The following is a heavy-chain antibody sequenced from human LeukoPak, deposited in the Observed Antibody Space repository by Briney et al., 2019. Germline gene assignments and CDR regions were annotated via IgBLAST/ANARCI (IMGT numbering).Heavy chain of an antibody. CDR2: ISSSGTT. CDR1: GGSISNYY. Sequence: SETLSLTCTVSGGSISNYYWRWIRQPAGKGLEWLGRISSSGTTIYNPSPKSRVTMSVDTSKKQFSLKLSSVTAADTAVYFCACGSSGYDRWGQGSLVTV. V-gene: IGHV4-4*07. J-gene: IGHJ4*02. D-gene: IGHD5-12*01. CDR3: ACGSSGYDR.